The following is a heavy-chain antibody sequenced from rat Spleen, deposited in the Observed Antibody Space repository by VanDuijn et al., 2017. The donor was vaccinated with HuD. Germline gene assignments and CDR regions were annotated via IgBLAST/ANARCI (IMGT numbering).Heavy chain of an antibody. CDR1: GFTFSDYA. Sequence: EVQLVESGGGLVQPGRSLKLSCAASGFTFSDYAMAWVRQAPKKGLEWVATISLDGGRNFYRDSVKGRFTISRDNAKNTQSLQMDSLRSEDTAIYFCTRGYVMDAWGQGASVTVSS. CDR3: TRGYVMDA. CDR2: ISLDGGRN. J-gene: IGHJ4*01. V-gene: IGHV5-29*01.